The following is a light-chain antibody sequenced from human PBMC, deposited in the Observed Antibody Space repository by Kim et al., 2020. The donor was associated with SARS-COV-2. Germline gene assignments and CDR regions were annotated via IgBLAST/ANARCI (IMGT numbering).Light chain of an antibody. CDR1: QDISRY. V-gene: IGKV1-39*01. J-gene: IGKJ1*01. CDR2: TAS. Sequence: ASVGDRVTITCRASQDISRYLNWDQQKPGKAPKLLIYTASSLQSGVPSRFTGSGSETDFTLTISSLQPEDFATYDCQQTYSASRTFGQGTKVDIK. CDR3: QQTYSASRT.